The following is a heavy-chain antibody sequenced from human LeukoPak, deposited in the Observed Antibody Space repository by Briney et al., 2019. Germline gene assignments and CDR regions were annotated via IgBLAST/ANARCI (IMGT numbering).Heavy chain of an antibody. CDR3: AKDLSSENPYDY. CDR1: GFTFSSYA. V-gene: IGHV3-23*01. Sequence: SGGSLRLSCAASGFTFSSYAMSWVRQAPGKGLEWVSATIGVVGRTYYADSVKGRFTTSRPTSKNPLYLQMNSLRAEDTAVYYCAKDLSSENPYDYWGQGTLVTVSS. CDR2: TIGVVGRT. J-gene: IGHJ4*02.